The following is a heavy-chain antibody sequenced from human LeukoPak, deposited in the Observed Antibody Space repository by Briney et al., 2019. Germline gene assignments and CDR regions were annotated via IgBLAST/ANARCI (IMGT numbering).Heavy chain of an antibody. CDR1: GFTFSNYA. CDR3: AKDSRGSYARTADY. CDR2: ISGSASST. V-gene: IGHV3-23*01. Sequence: PGGSLRLSCAASGFTFSNYAMSWVRQAPGKGLEWVSTISGSASSTYYADSVRGRFTISRDNSKNTLNLQMNSLRAEDTAVYYCAKDSRGSYARTADYWGQGTLVTVSS. J-gene: IGHJ4*02. D-gene: IGHD2-8*01.